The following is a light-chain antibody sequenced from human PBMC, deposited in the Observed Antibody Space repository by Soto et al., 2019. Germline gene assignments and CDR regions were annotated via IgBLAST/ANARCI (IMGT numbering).Light chain of an antibody. V-gene: IGLV8-61*01. Sequence: TVVTQEPSFSVSPGGTVTLTCGLSSGSVSTSYYPSWYQQTPGQAPRTLIYSTNTRSSGVPDRFSGSILGNKAALTITGAQADDESDYYCVLYMGSLYVFGTGTKVTVL. CDR2: STN. CDR1: SGSVSTSYY. J-gene: IGLJ1*01. CDR3: VLYMGSLYV.